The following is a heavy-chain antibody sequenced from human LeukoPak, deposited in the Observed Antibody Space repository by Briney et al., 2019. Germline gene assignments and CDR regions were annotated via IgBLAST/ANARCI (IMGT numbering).Heavy chain of an antibody. D-gene: IGHD3-10*01. CDR3: TRDDVLPDAFDI. Sequence: GVSLRLSCAASGFTFRGSGMQWVRQASGKGLEWVGRIRSKANSYATAYAASVKGMFTVSRDDSKNTAYLQMNSLKTEDTAVYYCTRDDVLPDAFDIWGQGTMVTVSS. CDR1: GFTFRGSG. J-gene: IGHJ3*02. V-gene: IGHV3-73*01. CDR2: IRSKANSYAT.